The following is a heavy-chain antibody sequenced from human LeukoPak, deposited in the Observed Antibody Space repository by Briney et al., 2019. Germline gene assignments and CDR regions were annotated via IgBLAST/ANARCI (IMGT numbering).Heavy chain of an antibody. CDR3: ARGDRRGGNSYFDY. CDR2: INSDGSST. D-gene: IGHD4-23*01. V-gene: IGHV3-74*01. Sequence: PGGSLRLSCAASGFTFSSYWMHWVRQAPGKGLVWVSRINSDGSSTSYADSVKGRFTISRDNAKNTLYLQMNSLRAEDTAVYYCARGDRRGGNSYFDYWGQGTLVTISS. J-gene: IGHJ4*02. CDR1: GFTFSSYW.